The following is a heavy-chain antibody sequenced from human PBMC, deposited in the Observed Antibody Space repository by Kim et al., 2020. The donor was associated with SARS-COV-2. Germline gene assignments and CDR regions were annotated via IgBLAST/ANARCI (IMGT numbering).Heavy chain of an antibody. J-gene: IGHJ6*03. CDR3: ARIYSSNFYLDV. V-gene: IGHV4-39*01. Sequence: YYGPSHKSRVTMSADTSKSQFSLRLSSGAAADTAVYYCARIYSSNFYLDVWGKGTSVTVSS. D-gene: IGHD2-15*01.